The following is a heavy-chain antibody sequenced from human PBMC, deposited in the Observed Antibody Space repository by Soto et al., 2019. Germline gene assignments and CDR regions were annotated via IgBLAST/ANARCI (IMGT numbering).Heavy chain of an antibody. J-gene: IGHJ6*02. D-gene: IGHD6-13*01. CDR1: GFTVSSNY. CDR3: ARESGYSSSSYYYGMDV. V-gene: IGHV3-53*01. CDR2: IYSGGST. Sequence: GRSLRHSNAAAGFTVSSNYMSWVRQAPGKGLEWVSVIYSGGSTYYADSVKGRFTISRDNSKNTLYLQMNSLRAEDTAVYYCARESGYSSSSYYYGMDVWGQGTTVTVSS.